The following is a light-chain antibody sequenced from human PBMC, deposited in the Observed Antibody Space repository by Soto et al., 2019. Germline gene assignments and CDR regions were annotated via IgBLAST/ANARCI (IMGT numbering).Light chain of an antibody. CDR2: GAS. J-gene: IGKJ5*01. V-gene: IGKV3-20*01. CDR3: QQYGSSPPIT. Sequence: EIVLTQSPGTLSLSPGERATLSCRASQSVSSSYLAWYQQKPGQAPRLLIYGASSSATGIPDRFSGSGSGKDFPLTISRLEHEDFAVYYCQQYGSSPPITFGQGTRLEMK. CDR1: QSVSSSY.